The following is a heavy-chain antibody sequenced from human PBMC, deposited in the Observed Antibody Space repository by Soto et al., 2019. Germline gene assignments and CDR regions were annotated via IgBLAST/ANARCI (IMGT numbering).Heavy chain of an antibody. V-gene: IGHV4-30-4*01. Sequence: VHPRVARTGLERPSHPLSLTYTVSCGYLNSAYHQWSWIRQPPGKGRVWIGYIFYTGSIRYNPSLQSRVTMSVDTSKNLFSLNLSSVTAADTAVYFCVREDDGGDRDYYGLDVWGQGTTVTVSS. CDR3: VREDDGGDRDYYGLDV. CDR1: CGYLNSAYHQ. D-gene: IGHD2-21*02. CDR2: IFYTGSI. J-gene: IGHJ6*02.